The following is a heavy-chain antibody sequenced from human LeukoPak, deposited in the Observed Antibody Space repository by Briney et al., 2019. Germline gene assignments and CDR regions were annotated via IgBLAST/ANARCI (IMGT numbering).Heavy chain of an antibody. Sequence: SETLSLTCTVSGGSISSYYWSWIRQPPGKGLEWIGSIYYSGSTYYNPSLKSRVTISVDTSKNQFSLKLSSVTAADTAVYYCARPGSYDAFDIWGQGTMVTVSS. V-gene: IGHV4-39*01. J-gene: IGHJ3*02. CDR3: ARPGSYDAFDI. CDR1: GGSISSYY. CDR2: IYYSGST. D-gene: IGHD1-26*01.